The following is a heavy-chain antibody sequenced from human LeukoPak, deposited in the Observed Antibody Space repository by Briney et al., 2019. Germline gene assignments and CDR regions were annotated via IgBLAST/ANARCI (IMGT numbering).Heavy chain of an antibody. J-gene: IGHJ5*02. V-gene: IGHV1-69*05. Sequence: ASVKVSCKASGGTFSSYAISWVRQAPGQGLEWMGGIIPIFGTANYAQKFQGRVTMTRDTSTSTVYMELSSLRSEDTAVYYCASEDSSGWYGRNWFDPWGQGTLVTVSS. CDR3: ASEDSSGWYGRNWFDP. CDR1: GGTFSSYA. D-gene: IGHD6-19*01. CDR2: IIPIFGTA.